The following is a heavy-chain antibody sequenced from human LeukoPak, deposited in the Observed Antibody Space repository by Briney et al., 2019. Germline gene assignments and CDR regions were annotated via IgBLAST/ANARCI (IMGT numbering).Heavy chain of an antibody. CDR1: GGSLSSGSYY. D-gene: IGHD6-13*01. J-gene: IGHJ2*01. CDR3: AIAPRGSSSWYPALWYFDL. V-gene: IGHV4-61*02. Sequence: SETLSLTCTVSGGSLSSGSYYWSWIRQPAGKGLEWIGRIYTSGSTNYKPSLKSRVTLSVDTSKNQFSLKLGSVTAAGTAVYYCAIAPRGSSSWYPALWYFDLWGRGTLVTVSS. CDR2: IYTSGST.